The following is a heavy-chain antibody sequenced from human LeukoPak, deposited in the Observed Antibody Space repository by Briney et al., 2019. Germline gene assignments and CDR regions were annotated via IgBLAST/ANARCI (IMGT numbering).Heavy chain of an antibody. Sequence: PGGSLRLSCAASGFTVSSNYMSWVRQAPGKGLEWVSVIYSGGSTYYADSVKGRFTISRGNAKNSLYLQMNSLRAGDTAVYYCARLYCGGDCYLDYWGQGTLVTVSS. J-gene: IGHJ4*02. CDR2: IYSGGST. CDR3: ARLYCGGDCYLDY. CDR1: GFTVSSNY. D-gene: IGHD2-21*02. V-gene: IGHV3-66*01.